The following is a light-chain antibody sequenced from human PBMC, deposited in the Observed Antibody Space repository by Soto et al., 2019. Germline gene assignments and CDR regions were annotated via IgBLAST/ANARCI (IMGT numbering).Light chain of an antibody. J-gene: IGLJ2*01. CDR2: DVS. Sequence: QSVLTQPASVSGSPGQSITISCTGTSSDIGGYNYVSWYQQHPGKAPKLMIYDVSDRPSGVSNRFSGSKSGNTASLTISGLQAEDEADYYCASYASSNTVLFGGGTKPPS. V-gene: IGLV2-14*03. CDR1: SSDIGGYNY. CDR3: ASYASSNTVL.